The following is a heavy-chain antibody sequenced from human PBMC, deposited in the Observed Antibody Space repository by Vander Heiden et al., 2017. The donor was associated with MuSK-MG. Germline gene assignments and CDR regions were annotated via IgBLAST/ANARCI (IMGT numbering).Heavy chain of an antibody. CDR2: INPNSGGT. V-gene: IGHV1-2*06. CDR1: GYTFTGYY. CDR3: ARVLPYYDFWSGPNAFDI. Sequence: QVQLVQSGAEVKKPGASVKVSCKASGYTFTGYYMHWVRQAPGQGLEWMGRINPNSGGTNYAQKFQGRVTMTRDTSISTAYMELSRLRSDDTAVYYCARVLPYYDFWSGPNAFDIWGQGTMVTVSS. J-gene: IGHJ3*02. D-gene: IGHD3-3*01.